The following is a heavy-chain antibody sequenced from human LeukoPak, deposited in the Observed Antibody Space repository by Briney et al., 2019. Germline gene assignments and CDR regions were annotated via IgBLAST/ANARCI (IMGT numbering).Heavy chain of an antibody. Sequence: SETLSLTCTVSGGSISSGDYYWSWIRQPPGKGLEWTGYIYYSGSTYYNPSLKSRVTISVDTSKNQFSLKLSSVTAADTAVYYCARVNDYGGNPFDYWGQGTLVTVSS. CDR3: ARVNDYGGNPFDY. CDR2: IYYSGST. V-gene: IGHV4-30-4*01. D-gene: IGHD4-23*01. J-gene: IGHJ4*02. CDR1: GGSISSGDYY.